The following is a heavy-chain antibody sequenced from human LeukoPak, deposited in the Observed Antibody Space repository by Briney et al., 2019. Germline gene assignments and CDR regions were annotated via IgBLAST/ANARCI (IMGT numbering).Heavy chain of an antibody. Sequence: GGSLRLSCAASGSTLSSYWMTWVRQAPGKGLEWVANIKQDGSEKYYVDSVKGRFTISRDNAKNSLYLQMNSLRAEDTAVYYCATVRSNYYYYYMDVWGKGTTVTVSS. J-gene: IGHJ6*03. CDR1: GSTLSSYW. D-gene: IGHD1-14*01. V-gene: IGHV3-7*01. CDR2: IKQDGSEK. CDR3: ATVRSNYYYYYMDV.